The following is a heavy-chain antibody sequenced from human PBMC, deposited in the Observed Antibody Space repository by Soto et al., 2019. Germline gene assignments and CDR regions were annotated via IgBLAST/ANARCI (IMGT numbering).Heavy chain of an antibody. CDR1: GGSFCGYY. CDR3: ARDTYYDFWSGYSDAFDI. D-gene: IGHD3-3*01. J-gene: IGHJ3*02. CDR2: INHSGST. Sequence: SETLSLTCAVYGGSFCGYYWSWIRQPPGKGLEWIGEINHSGSTNYNPSLKSRVTISVDTSKNQFSLKLSSVTAADTAVYYCARDTYYDFWSGYSDAFDIWGQGTIVTVSS. V-gene: IGHV4-34*01.